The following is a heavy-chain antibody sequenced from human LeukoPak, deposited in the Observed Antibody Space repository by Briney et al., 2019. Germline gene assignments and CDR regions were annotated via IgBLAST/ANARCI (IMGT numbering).Heavy chain of an antibody. V-gene: IGHV4-34*01. CDR1: GGSFSGYY. D-gene: IGHD3-9*01. Sequence: PSETLSLTCAVYGGSFSGYYWSWIRQPPGKGLEWIGEINHSGSTNYNPSLKSRVTISVDTSKNQFSLKLSSVTAADTAVYYCARDQYYDILTGYLPDYYMDVWGKGTTVTVSS. J-gene: IGHJ6*03. CDR2: INHSGST. CDR3: ARDQYYDILTGYLPDYYMDV.